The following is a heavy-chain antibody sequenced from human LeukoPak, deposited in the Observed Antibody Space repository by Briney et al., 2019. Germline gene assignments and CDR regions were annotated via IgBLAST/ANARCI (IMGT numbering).Heavy chain of an antibody. CDR3: ARDRPDYYDSRGYDWYFDL. CDR2: INPSGGST. D-gene: IGHD3-22*01. V-gene: IGHV1-46*01. CDR1: GYTFTSYY. Sequence: ASVKVSCKASGYTFTSYYMHWVRQAPGQGLEWMGIINPSGGSTSYAQKFQGRVTMTRDTSTSTVYMELSSLRSEDTAVYYCARDRPDYYDSRGYDWYFDLWGRGTLVTVSS. J-gene: IGHJ2*01.